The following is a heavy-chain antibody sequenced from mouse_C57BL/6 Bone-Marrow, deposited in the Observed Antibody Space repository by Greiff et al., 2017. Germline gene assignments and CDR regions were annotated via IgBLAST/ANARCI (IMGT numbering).Heavy chain of an antibody. J-gene: IGHJ3*01. Sequence: VQLQESGAELVRPGTSVKVSCKASGYAFTNYLIEWVKQRPGQGLEWIGVINPGSGGTNYNEKFKGKATLTADKSSSTAYMQLSSLTSADSAVYFCAREDDGYLWFAYWGQRTLVTVSA. CDR3: AREDDGYLWFAY. CDR2: INPGSGGT. D-gene: IGHD2-3*01. CDR1: GYAFTNYL. V-gene: IGHV1-54*01.